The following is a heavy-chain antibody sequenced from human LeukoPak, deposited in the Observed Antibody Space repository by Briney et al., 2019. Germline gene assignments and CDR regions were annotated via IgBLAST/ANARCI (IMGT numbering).Heavy chain of an antibody. J-gene: IGHJ4*02. CDR3: ARVGSIAAAGTVDY. Sequence: GSLRLSCAASGFTFTDYYMSWIRQAPGKGLEWVSYISNSGSTTNYADSVKGRFTISRDNAKNSLYLQMNSLRAEDTAVYYCARVGSIAAAGTVDYWGQGTLVTVSS. CDR1: GFTFTDYY. V-gene: IGHV3-11*04. CDR2: ISNSGSTT. D-gene: IGHD6-13*01.